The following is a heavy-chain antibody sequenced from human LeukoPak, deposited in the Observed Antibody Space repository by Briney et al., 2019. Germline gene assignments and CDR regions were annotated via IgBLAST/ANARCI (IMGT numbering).Heavy chain of an antibody. Sequence: SETLSLTCAVYGGSFSGYYWSWIRQPPGKGLEWIGEINHSGSTNYNPSLKSRVTISVDTSKNQFSLKLSSVTAADTAVYYCARASSGYPDYWGQGTLVTVSS. CDR3: ARASSGYPDY. J-gene: IGHJ4*02. CDR2: INHSGST. CDR1: GGSFSGYY. V-gene: IGHV4-34*01. D-gene: IGHD5-12*01.